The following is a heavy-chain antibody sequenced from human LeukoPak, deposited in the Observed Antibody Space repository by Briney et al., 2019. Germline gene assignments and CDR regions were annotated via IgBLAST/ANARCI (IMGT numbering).Heavy chain of an antibody. CDR1: GYSFTTHW. Sequence: GESLKISCKGSGYSFTTHWIGWVRQMPGKGLECMGVIYPGDSDTRYSPSFQGQVTISVDKSINTAYLQWSSLKASDTAMYYCARFQPYYYDYWGQGTLVTVSS. CDR2: IYPGDSDT. J-gene: IGHJ4*02. V-gene: IGHV5-51*01. CDR3: ARFQPYYYDY. D-gene: IGHD2-2*01.